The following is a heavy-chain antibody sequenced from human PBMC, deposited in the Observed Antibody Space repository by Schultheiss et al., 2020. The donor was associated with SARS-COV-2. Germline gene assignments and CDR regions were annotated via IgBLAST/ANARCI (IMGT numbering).Heavy chain of an antibody. CDR3: ARVRYSSGWYRPRLDYHYGMDV. Sequence: GSLRLSCAASGFTFSSYAMSWIRQPPGKGLEWIGEINHSGSTNYNPSLKSRVTISVDTSKNQFSLKLSSVTAADTAVYYCARVRYSSGWYRPRLDYHYGMDVWGQGTTVTVSS. CDR1: GFTFSSYA. D-gene: IGHD6-19*01. J-gene: IGHJ6*02. V-gene: IGHV4-34*01. CDR2: INHSGST.